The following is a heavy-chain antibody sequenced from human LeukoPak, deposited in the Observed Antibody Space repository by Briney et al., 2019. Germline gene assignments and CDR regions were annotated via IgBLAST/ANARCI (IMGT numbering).Heavy chain of an antibody. Sequence: GASLTLSFRGSGYSFTSYWIGWVRQMPGKGREWMGIIYPGDSDTTYSPSFQGQVTISADKSISTAYLQWSSLKASDTAMYYCARLSGYSYGRDWGQGTLVTVSS. D-gene: IGHD5-18*01. CDR3: ARLSGYSYGRD. J-gene: IGHJ4*02. CDR2: IYPGDSDT. V-gene: IGHV5-51*01. CDR1: GYSFTSYW.